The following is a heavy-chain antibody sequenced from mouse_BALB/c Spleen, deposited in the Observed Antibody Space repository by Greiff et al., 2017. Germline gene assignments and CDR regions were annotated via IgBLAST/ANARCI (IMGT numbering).Heavy chain of an antibody. J-gene: IGHJ4*01. V-gene: IGHV5-12-1*01. Sequence: EVKLVESGGGLVKPGGSLKLSCAASGFAFSSYEMSWVRQTPEKRLEWVAYISSGGGSTYYPDTVKGRFTISRDNAKNTLYLQMSSLKSEDTAMYYCARRNGNYGGAMDYWGQGTSVTVSS. CDR2: ISSGGGST. D-gene: IGHD2-1*01. CDR3: ARRNGNYGGAMDY. CDR1: GFAFSSYE.